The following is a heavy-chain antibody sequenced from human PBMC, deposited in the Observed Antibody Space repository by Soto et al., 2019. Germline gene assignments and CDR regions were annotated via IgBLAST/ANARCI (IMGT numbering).Heavy chain of an antibody. Sequence: PSETLSLTCTVSGGSISNHYWSWIRQPPGKGLEWIGEINHSGSTNYNPSLKSRVTISVDTSKNQFSLKLSSVTAADTAVYYCARNPVDVVVTDTNWFDPWGQGTLVTVSS. CDR2: INHSGST. D-gene: IGHD2-21*02. CDR1: GGSISNHY. CDR3: ARNPVDVVVTDTNWFDP. J-gene: IGHJ5*02. V-gene: IGHV4-34*01.